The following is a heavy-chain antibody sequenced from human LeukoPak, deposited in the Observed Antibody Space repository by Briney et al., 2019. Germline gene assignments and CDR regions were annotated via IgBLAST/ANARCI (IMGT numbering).Heavy chain of an antibody. CDR3: ARGRGPVNY. V-gene: IGHV1-8*02. Sequence: ASVKVSCKASGYTFTCYYMHWVRQAPGQGLEWMGWMNPNSGNTGYAQKFQGRVTMTRNTSISTAYMELSSLRSEDTAVYYCARGRGPVNYWGQGTLVTVSS. CDR1: GYTFTCYY. D-gene: IGHD3-16*01. J-gene: IGHJ4*02. CDR2: MNPNSGNT.